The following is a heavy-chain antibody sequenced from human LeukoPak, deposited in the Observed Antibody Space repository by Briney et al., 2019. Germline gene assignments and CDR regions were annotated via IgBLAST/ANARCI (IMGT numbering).Heavy chain of an antibody. CDR2: IIPIFGTA. D-gene: IGHD1-26*01. CDR3: AASRGANNWFDP. Sequence: GASVKVSCKASGGTFSSYAISWVRQAPGQELEWMGGIIPIFGTANYAQKFQGRVTITADESTSTAYMELSSLRSEDTAVYYCAASRGANNWFDPWGQGTLVTVSS. CDR1: GGTFSSYA. V-gene: IGHV1-69*13. J-gene: IGHJ5*02.